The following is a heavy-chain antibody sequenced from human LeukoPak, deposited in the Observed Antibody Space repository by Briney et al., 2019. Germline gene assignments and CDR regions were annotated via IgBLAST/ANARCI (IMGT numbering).Heavy chain of an antibody. CDR1: GFTFSSYS. Sequence: GGSLRLSCAASGFTFSSYSMNWVRQAPGKGLEWVSSISSSSSYIYYADSVKGRFTISRDNAKNSLYLQMNSLRAEDTAVYYCARFNDYVWGSYMSYYMDVWGKGTTVTVSS. J-gene: IGHJ6*03. D-gene: IGHD3-16*01. V-gene: IGHV3-21*01. CDR3: ARFNDYVWGSYMSYYMDV. CDR2: ISSSSSYI.